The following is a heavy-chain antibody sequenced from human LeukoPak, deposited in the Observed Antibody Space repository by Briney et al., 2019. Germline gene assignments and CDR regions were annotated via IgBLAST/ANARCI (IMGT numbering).Heavy chain of an antibody. V-gene: IGHV4-4*07. J-gene: IGHJ6*03. D-gene: IGHD3-16*01. Sequence: SETLSLTCTVSGGSISSYYWSWIRQPAGKGLEWIGRIYTSGSTNYNPSLKSRVTMSVDTSKNQFSLKLSSVTAADTAVYYCARHGPPRAGWGRKYYYMDVWGKGTTVTISS. CDR3: ARHGPPRAGWGRKYYYMDV. CDR2: IYTSGST. CDR1: GGSISSYY.